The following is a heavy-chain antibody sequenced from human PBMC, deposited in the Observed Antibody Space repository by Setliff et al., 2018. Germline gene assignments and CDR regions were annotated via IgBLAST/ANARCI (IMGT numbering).Heavy chain of an antibody. D-gene: IGHD2-8*01. CDR2: IYTDGTT. CDR3: AKEHVVISFVTNTHHHYGMDV. V-gene: IGHV4-61*02. CDR1: NFSVNSGYT. J-gene: IGHJ6*02. Sequence: PSETLSLTCAVSNFSVNSGYTWGWFRQPAGKGLEWIGRIYTDGTTNYNPSLKSRVSISADTSMNHFSLRMTSVSAADTAVYYCAKEHVVISFVTNTHHHYGMDVWGQGTTVTVSS.